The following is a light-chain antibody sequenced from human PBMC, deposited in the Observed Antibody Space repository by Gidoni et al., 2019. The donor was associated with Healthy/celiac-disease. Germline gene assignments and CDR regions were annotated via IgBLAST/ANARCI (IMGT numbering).Light chain of an antibody. CDR1: QSISNY. J-gene: IGKJ4*02. Sequence: DIQMPQSPSSLSASVGDRVTITCRASQSISNYLAWFQQKPGKATLSLIYAASSLQSGVPSQFSSSGSRTDITITISSLQPEYLAIYYCQQYNSYPFTFGGGTKVEIK. CDR2: AAS. CDR3: QQYNSYPFT. V-gene: IGKV1-16*02.